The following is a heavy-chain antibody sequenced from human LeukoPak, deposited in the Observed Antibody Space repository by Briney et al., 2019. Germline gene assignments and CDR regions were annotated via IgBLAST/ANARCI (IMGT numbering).Heavy chain of an antibody. Sequence: GGSLRLSCAASGFTFSSYAMSWVRQAPGKRLEWVSSVTGNGDNTFHADSVKGRFTISRDNSKNMLYLQINSLRAEDTAVYYCARDRNYFEALHRSYWGQGTLVTVSS. V-gene: IGHV3-23*01. CDR2: VTGNGDNT. J-gene: IGHJ4*02. CDR1: GFTFSSYA. D-gene: IGHD3-10*01. CDR3: ARDRNYFEALHRSY.